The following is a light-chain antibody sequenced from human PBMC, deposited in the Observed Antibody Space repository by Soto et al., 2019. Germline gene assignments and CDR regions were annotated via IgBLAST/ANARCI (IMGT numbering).Light chain of an antibody. Sequence: QSALTQPASVSGSPGQSITISCTGTSSDVGSYNLFSWYQQHPGKAPKLMIYEGSKRPSGVSNRFSGSKSGNTASLTISGLQAEDEADYYCCSYADSSTYVFGTGTKLTV. CDR1: SSDVGSYNL. J-gene: IGLJ1*01. V-gene: IGLV2-23*01. CDR2: EGS. CDR3: CSYADSSTYV.